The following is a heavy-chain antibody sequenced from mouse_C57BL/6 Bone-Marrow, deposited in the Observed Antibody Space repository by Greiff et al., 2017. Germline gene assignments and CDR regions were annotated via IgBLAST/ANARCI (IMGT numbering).Heavy chain of an antibody. Sequence: QVQLQQSGPELVKPGASVKISCKASGYALSSSWMNWVKQWPGKGLEWIGRIYPGDGANNYNGKFKGQATMTADKSSRTSYMQLSILTAEDSAVYFGARLIYSFFDYWGQGTTLTVSS. D-gene: IGHD2-1*01. J-gene: IGHJ2*01. CDR3: ARLIYSFFDY. CDR1: GYALSSSW. CDR2: IYPGDGAN. V-gene: IGHV1-82*01.